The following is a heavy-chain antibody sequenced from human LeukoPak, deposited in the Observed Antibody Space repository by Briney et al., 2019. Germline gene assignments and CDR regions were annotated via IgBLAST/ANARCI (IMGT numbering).Heavy chain of an antibody. CDR3: ARDPVGTSFDY. CDR2: RYSSGST. V-gene: IGHV4-61*02. Sequence: SETLCLTCTASGGTINSDTNYWIWIRQPAGKGLDWVGRRYSSGSTNYNPALSSLVTMSRDTSKNQFSVRPSSVTAADTAVYYCARDPVGTSFDYWGQGTLVTVSS. J-gene: IGHJ4*02. CDR1: GGTINSDTNY.